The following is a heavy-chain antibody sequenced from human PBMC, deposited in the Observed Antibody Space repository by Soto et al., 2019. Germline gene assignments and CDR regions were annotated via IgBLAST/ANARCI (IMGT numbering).Heavy chain of an antibody. CDR1: GGTFSSYA. CDR2: IIPIFGTA. Sequence: QVQLVQSGAEVKKPGSSVKVSCKASGGTFSSYAISWVRQAPGQGLEWMGGIIPIFGTANYAQKFQGRVTITADESTSTAYMELSSLRSEDTAVYYCARGSLPGIAVAGYFDYWGQGTLVTVSS. CDR3: ARGSLPGIAVAGYFDY. V-gene: IGHV1-69*01. D-gene: IGHD6-19*01. J-gene: IGHJ4*02.